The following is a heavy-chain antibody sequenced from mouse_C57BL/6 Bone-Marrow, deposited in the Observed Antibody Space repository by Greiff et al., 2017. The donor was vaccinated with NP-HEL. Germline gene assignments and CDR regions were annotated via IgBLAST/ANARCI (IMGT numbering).Heavy chain of an antibody. CDR2: ISDGGSYT. J-gene: IGHJ2*01. D-gene: IGHD2-4*01. V-gene: IGHV5-4*01. Sequence: EVQLVESGGGLVKPGGSLKLSCAASGFTFSSYAMSWVRQTPEKRLEWVATISDGGSYTYYPDNVKGRFTISRDNAKNNLYLQMSHLKSEETAMYYCAREGYDYTGYWGQGTTLTVSS. CDR3: AREGYDYTGY. CDR1: GFTFSSYA.